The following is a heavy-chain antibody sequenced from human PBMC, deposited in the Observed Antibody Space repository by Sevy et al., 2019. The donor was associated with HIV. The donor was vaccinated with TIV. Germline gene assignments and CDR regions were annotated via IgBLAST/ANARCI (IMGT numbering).Heavy chain of an antibody. Sequence: SETLSLTCTVSGGSISSYYWSWIRQPAGKGLEWIGRIYTSGSTNYNPSLKSRVTMSVDTSKNQFSLKLSSVTAADTAVYYCAREPNVEMATIFDYWGQGTLVTVSS. D-gene: IGHD5-12*01. V-gene: IGHV4-4*07. CDR1: GGSISSYY. CDR2: IYTSGST. CDR3: AREPNVEMATIFDY. J-gene: IGHJ4*02.